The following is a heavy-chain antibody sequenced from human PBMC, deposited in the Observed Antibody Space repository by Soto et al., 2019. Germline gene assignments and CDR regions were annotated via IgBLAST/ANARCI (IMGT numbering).Heavy chain of an antibody. Sequence: PGGSLRLSCAASGFTFSNYGMHWVRQAPGKGLEWVAVIWYDGNNKYYADSVKGRFTISRDNSNNTLYVQMTSLRAEDTAVYYCARGLYYRFDYWGQRTLVPVSP. CDR1: GFTFSNYG. J-gene: IGHJ4*02. D-gene: IGHD3-10*01. V-gene: IGHV3-33*01. CDR3: ARGLYYRFDY. CDR2: IWYDGNNK.